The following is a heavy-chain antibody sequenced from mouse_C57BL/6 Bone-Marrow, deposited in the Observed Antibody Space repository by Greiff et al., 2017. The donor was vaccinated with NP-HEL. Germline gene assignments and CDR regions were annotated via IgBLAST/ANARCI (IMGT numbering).Heavy chain of an antibody. V-gene: IGHV1-54*01. CDR1: GYAFTNYL. CDR3: ARGGIYYDYAWFAY. D-gene: IGHD2-4*01. Sequence: QVQLKESGAELVRPGTSVKVSCKASGYAFTNYLIEWVKQRPGQGLEWIGVINPGSGGTNYNEQFKGKATLTADKSSSTAYMQLSSLTSEDSAVYICARGGIYYDYAWFAYWGQGTLVTVSA. J-gene: IGHJ3*01. CDR2: INPGSGGT.